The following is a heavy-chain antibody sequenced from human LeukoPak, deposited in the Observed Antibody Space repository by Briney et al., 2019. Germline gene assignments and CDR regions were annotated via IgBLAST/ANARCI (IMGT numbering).Heavy chain of an antibody. CDR3: ARGVVITMIVVVITRGYAFDI. CDR1: GGSFSGYY. CDR2: INHSGST. J-gene: IGHJ3*02. D-gene: IGHD3-22*01. V-gene: IGHV4-34*01. Sequence: SETLSLTCAVYGGSFSGYYWSWIRQPPGKGLGWIGEINHSGSTNYNPSLKSRVTISVDTSKNQFSLKLSSVTAADTAVYYCARGVVITMIVVVITRGYAFDIWGQGTMVTVSS.